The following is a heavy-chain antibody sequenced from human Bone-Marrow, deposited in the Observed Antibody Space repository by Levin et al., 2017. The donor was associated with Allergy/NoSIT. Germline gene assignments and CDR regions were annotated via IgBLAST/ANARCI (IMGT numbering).Heavy chain of an antibody. CDR3: VRERGPFDGFDV. D-gene: IGHD3-10*01. J-gene: IGHJ3*01. CDR1: GFIFSRYG. V-gene: IGHV3-33*01. Sequence: GGSLRLSCAASGFIFSRYGMHWVRQAPGKGLEWVAVIWAGGNNEYYTDSVRGRFTLSRDNSKNMLYVQMNSLRAEDTAVYYCVRERGPFDGFDVWGQGTMVTVSS. CDR2: IWAGGNNE.